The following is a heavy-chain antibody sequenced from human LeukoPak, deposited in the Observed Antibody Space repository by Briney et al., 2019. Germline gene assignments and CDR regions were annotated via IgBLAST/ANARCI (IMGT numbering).Heavy chain of an antibody. V-gene: IGHV4-34*01. CDR1: GGSFSGYY. CDR2: INHSGST. Sequence: SETLSLTCAVYGGSFSGYYWSWIRQPPGKGLEWIGEINHSGSTNYNPSLKSRVTISVDTSKNQFSLKLSSVTAADTAVYYCARRAAAGTWNDYWGQGTLVTVSS. D-gene: IGHD6-13*01. J-gene: IGHJ4*02. CDR3: ARRAAAGTWNDY.